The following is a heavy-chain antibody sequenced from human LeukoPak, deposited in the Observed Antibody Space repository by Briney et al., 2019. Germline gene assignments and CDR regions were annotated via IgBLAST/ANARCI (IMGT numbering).Heavy chain of an antibody. D-gene: IGHD6-6*01. CDR3: AHRPIRPFLIAARPYDAFDI. CDR2: IYWNDDK. CDR1: GFSLSTSGVG. V-gene: IGHV2-5*01. J-gene: IGHJ3*02. Sequence: SGPTLVNPTQTLTLTCTFSGFSLSTSGVGVGWIRQPPGKALEWLALIYWNDDKRYSPSLKSRLTITKDTSKNQVVLTMTNMDPVDTATYYCAHRPIRPFLIAARPYDAFDIWGQGTMVTVSS.